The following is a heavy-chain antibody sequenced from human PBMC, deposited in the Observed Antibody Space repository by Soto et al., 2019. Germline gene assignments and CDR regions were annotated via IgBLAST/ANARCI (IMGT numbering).Heavy chain of an antibody. CDR1: GYTFTGYY. D-gene: IGHD6-13*01. V-gene: IGHV1-2*02. CDR3: AREVRRVAAAAVGGY. CDR2: INPNSGGT. J-gene: IGHJ4*02. Sequence: QVQLVQSGAEVKKPGASVKVSCKASGYTFTGYYMHWVRQAPGQGLEWIGWINPNSGGTNYAQKYHGRGTMTRDTSVSTAYMELSRQRSEETAVYYCAREVRRVAAAAVGGYWGQGTLVTVSS.